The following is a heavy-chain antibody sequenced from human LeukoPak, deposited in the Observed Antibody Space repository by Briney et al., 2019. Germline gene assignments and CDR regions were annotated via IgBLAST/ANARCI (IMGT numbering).Heavy chain of an antibody. CDR3: ARDASRGDDAFDI. CDR1: GGSISSSSYY. CDR2: IYYSGST. Sequence: SGTLSLTCTVSGGSISSSSYYWGWIRQPPGKGLEWIGSIYYSGSTYYNPSLKSRVTISVDTSNNQFSLKLSSVTAADTAVYYCARDASRGDDAFDIWGQGTMVTVSS. D-gene: IGHD3-10*01. J-gene: IGHJ3*02. V-gene: IGHV4-39*07.